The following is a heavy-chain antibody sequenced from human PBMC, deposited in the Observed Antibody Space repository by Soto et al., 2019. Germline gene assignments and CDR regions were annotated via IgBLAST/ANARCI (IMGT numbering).Heavy chain of an antibody. V-gene: IGHV5-51*01. J-gene: IGHJ3*02. CDR3: AGGPRRRSSSWAKFDAFDI. CDR1: GYSFTSYW. CDR2: IYPGDSDT. Sequence: GESLKISCKGSGYSFTSYWIGWVRQMPGKGLEWMGIIYPGDSDTRYSPSFQGQVTISADKSISTAYLQWSSLKASDTAMYYCAGGPRRRSSSWAKFDAFDIWGQGTMVTVSS. D-gene: IGHD6-13*01.